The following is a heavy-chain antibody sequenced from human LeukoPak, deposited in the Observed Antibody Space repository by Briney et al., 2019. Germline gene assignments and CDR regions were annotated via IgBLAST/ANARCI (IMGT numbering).Heavy chain of an antibody. Sequence: GGSLRLSCAASGFTFSSYAMSWVRQAPGKGLEWVAVISYDGSNKYYADSVKGRFTISRDNSKNTLYLQMNSLRAEDTAVYYCAKDWGRPYSGYDFDAFDIWGQGTMVTVSS. J-gene: IGHJ3*02. CDR1: GFTFSSYA. V-gene: IGHV3-30*18. CDR3: AKDWGRPYSGYDFDAFDI. CDR2: ISYDGSNK. D-gene: IGHD5-12*01.